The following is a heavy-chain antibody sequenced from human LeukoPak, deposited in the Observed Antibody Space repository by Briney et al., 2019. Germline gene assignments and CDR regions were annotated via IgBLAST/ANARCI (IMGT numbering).Heavy chain of an antibody. CDR1: GYSISSGYY. V-gene: IGHV4-38-2*02. CDR3: ATVSPPSLDAFDI. Sequence: PSETLSLTCTVSGYSISSGYYWGWIRQPPGKGLEWIGSIYHSGSTYYNPSLKSRVTISVDTSKNQFSLRLSSVTAADTAVYYCATVSPPSLDAFDIWGQGTMVTVSS. J-gene: IGHJ3*02. CDR2: IYHSGST.